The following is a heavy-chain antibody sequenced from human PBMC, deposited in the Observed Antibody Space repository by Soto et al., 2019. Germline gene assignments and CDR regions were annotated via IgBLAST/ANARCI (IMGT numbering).Heavy chain of an antibody. Sequence: SQTLSLTCAISGDSVSSNSAAWNWIRQSPSRDLEWLGRTYYRSKWYNDYAVSVKSRITINPDTSKNQFSLQLNSVTPEDTAVYYCARGCSSTSCYARCSSWSLFHYWGQGTQVTVSS. D-gene: IGHD2-2*01. CDR3: ARGCSSTSCYARCSSWSLFHY. J-gene: IGHJ4*02. V-gene: IGHV6-1*01. CDR2: TYYRSKWYN. CDR1: GDSVSSNSAA.